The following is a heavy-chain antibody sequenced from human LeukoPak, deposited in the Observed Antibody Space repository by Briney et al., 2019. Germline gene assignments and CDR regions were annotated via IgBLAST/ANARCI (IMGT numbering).Heavy chain of an antibody. D-gene: IGHD6-6*01. CDR3: ARRVTHFAARRGYYYYMDV. CDR1: GGSISSSSYY. CDR2: IYYSGST. Sequence: SETLSLTCTVSGGSISSSSYYWGWIRQPPGKGLEWIGSIYYSGSTYYNPSLKSRVTISVDTSKNQFSLKLSSVTAADTAVYYCARRVTHFAARRGYYYYMDVWGKGTTVTVSS. J-gene: IGHJ6*03. V-gene: IGHV4-39*01.